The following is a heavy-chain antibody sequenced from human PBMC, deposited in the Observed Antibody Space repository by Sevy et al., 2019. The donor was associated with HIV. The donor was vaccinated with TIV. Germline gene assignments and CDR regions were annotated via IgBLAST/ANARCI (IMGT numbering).Heavy chain of an antibody. Sequence: GGSLGLSCAASGFTFSSHWMSWVRQAPGKGLEWVANIKQDGSDKYYVDSVKGRFTISRDNAKNSLSLQMNSLRAEDTAVYYCARDTGGIGMDVWGQGTTVTVSS. V-gene: IGHV3-7*01. CDR3: ARDTGGIGMDV. J-gene: IGHJ6*02. CDR2: IKQDGSDK. CDR1: GFTFSSHW. D-gene: IGHD6-13*01.